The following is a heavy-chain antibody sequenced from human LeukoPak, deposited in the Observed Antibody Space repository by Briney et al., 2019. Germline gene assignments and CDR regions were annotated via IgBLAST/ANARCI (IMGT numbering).Heavy chain of an antibody. CDR2: VMSGRGST. D-gene: IGHD3-22*01. CDR1: GFSVSDYS. V-gene: IGHV3-11*05. Sequence: GGSLRLSCAASGFSVSDYSISWIRQAPGKGPEWISHVMSGRGSTTYAESVKARFTNSSDNAKNSVALQLDGPRAADTAVYFCTRESRGGYYAFDLWDWGQLAPVSS. CDR3: TRESRGGYYAFDL. J-gene: IGHJ4*02.